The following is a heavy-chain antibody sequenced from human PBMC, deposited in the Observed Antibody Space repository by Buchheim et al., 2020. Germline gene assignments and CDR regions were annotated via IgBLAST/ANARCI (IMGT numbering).Heavy chain of an antibody. CDR1: GFTFSSYG. Sequence: QVQLVESGGGVVQPGRSLRLSCAASGFTFSSYGMHWVRQAPGKGLEWVAVISYDGSNKYYADSVKGRFTISRDNSKNTLYLQMNSLRAEDTAVYYCAEDRRAGWNYVDYWGQGTL. J-gene: IGHJ4*02. CDR3: AEDRRAGWNYVDY. D-gene: IGHD6-19*01. V-gene: IGHV3-30*18. CDR2: ISYDGSNK.